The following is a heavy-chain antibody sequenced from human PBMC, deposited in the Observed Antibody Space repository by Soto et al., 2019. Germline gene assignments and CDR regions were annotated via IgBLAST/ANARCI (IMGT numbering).Heavy chain of an antibody. Sequence: VGPLRLSCATSGFTFNDYAMYWVRQAPGQGLEWVAMISSDGHHQFYVDNLRGRFTVSRDNSKNTLFLQMNSLRPEDTAVYYCSRGTYYPQSSGLHADYWGPGTVVTVSS. CDR3: SRGTYYPQSSGLHADY. CDR1: GFTFNDYA. D-gene: IGHD3-22*01. J-gene: IGHJ4*02. CDR2: ISSDGHHQ. V-gene: IGHV3-30*03.